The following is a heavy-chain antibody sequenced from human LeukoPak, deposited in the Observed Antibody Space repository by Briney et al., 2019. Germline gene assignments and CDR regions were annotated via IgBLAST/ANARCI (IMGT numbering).Heavy chain of an antibody. V-gene: IGHV3-48*03. D-gene: IGHD1-1*01. J-gene: IGHJ4*02. Sequence: PGGSLRLSCAASGFSLSTYEMSWVRQAPGKGLEWISYISSSGGAIYYADSVKGRFTISRDNAKNSLYLEMNSLRAEDTAVYYCAGPAGWLERIFDYWGQGTLVTVS. CDR2: ISSSGGAI. CDR1: GFSLSTYE. CDR3: AGPAGWLERIFDY.